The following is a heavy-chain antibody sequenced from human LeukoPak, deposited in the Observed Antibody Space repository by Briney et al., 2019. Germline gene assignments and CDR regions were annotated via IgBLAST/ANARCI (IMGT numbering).Heavy chain of an antibody. J-gene: IGHJ4*01. D-gene: IGHD3-10*01. CDR3: AREGESRHSSRSYYFDC. Sequence: AETQTLTCSVSGAPITSCEYYWRWFRQPPGKGVEWIGSASGYYGGDSFYNTSLGSRVTISIHTSKNQFSLNLSSVTAADTAVDYGAREGESRHSSRSYYFDCQGNGTLVIVNS. V-gene: IGHV4-39*02. CDR2: ASGYYGGDS. CDR1: GAPITSCEYY.